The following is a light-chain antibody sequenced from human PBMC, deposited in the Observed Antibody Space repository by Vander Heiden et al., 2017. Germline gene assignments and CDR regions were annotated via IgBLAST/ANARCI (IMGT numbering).Light chain of an antibody. J-gene: IGKJ5*01. CDR2: DAS. CDR1: QGISSW. V-gene: IGKV1-12*01. Sequence: QMTHAASSVSASVADIVTITCRAGQGISSWLAWYQQKPGKGPKLLIYDASSWQSGVPSRFSGSGSGTDFTLTISSLQPEDFATYYCQQANSCPITFGQGTRLEIK. CDR3: QQANSCPIT.